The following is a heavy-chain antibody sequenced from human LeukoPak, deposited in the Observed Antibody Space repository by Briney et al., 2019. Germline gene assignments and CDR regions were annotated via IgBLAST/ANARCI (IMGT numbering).Heavy chain of an antibody. D-gene: IGHD2-2*01. CDR2: INPNSGGT. J-gene: IGHJ5*02. CDR3: ARAYCTSTSCYLFWFDP. V-gene: IGHV1-2*02. Sequence: ASVKVSCKASGYTFTSYAMNWVRQAPGQGLEWMGWINPNSGGTNYAQKFQGTVTMTRDTSISTAYMELSRLRSDDTAVYYCARAYCTSTSCYLFWFDPWGQGTLVTVSS. CDR1: GYTFTSYA.